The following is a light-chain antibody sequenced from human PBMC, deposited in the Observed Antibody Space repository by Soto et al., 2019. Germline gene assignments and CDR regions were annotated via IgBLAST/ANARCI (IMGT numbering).Light chain of an antibody. Sequence: EIVLIQSPGTLSLSPGERATLSCRASQSVSSNYLAWYQQKPGQAPRLLIYGASNKATGIPDRFSGSGSGTDFTLTISRLEPEDFAVYYCQQYGRSSLTFGGGTKVEIK. V-gene: IGKV3-20*01. CDR2: GAS. CDR3: QQYGRSSLT. CDR1: QSVSSNY. J-gene: IGKJ4*01.